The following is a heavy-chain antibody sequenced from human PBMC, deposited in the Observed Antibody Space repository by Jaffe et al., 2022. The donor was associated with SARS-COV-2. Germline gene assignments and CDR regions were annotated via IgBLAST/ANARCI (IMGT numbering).Heavy chain of an antibody. J-gene: IGHJ4*02. D-gene: IGHD3-22*01. V-gene: IGHV4-31*03. Sequence: QVQLQESGPGLVKPSQTLSLTCTVSGGSISSGGYYWSWIRQHPGKGLEWIGYIYYSGSTYYNPSLKSRVTISVDTSKNQFSLKLSSVTAADTAVYYCAREGGYDSSGYYIDYWGQGTLVTVSS. CDR1: GGSISSGGYY. CDR3: AREGGYDSSGYYIDY. CDR2: IYYSGST.